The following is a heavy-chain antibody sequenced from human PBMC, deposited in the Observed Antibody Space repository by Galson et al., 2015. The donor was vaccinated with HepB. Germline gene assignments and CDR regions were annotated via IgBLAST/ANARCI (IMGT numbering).Heavy chain of an antibody. CDR3: ARSMRRQLANIDY. V-gene: IGHV4-39*07. D-gene: IGHD5-18*01. CDR1: GGSISSSSYY. CDR2: IYYSGST. Sequence: ETLSLTCTVSGGSISSSSYYWGWIRQPPGKGLEWIGSIYYSGSTYYNPSLKSRVTISVDTSKNQFSLKLSSVTAADTAVYYCARSMRRQLANIDYWGQGTLVTVSS. J-gene: IGHJ4*02.